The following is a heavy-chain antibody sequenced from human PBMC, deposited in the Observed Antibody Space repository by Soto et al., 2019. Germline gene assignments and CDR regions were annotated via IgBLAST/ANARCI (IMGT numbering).Heavy chain of an antibody. J-gene: IGHJ5*02. Sequence: PGGSLRVSCAASGLTFSSFPMSWVRQAPGKGLEWVSGISINGVRTYYTDSVKGRFTISRDDSENTLYLQMSSLRAEDTALYYCAKEKPGLSFLATWGQGTLVPVSS. D-gene: IGHD3-10*01. CDR2: ISINGVRT. CDR1: GLTFSSFP. V-gene: IGHV3-23*01. CDR3: AKEKPGLSFLAT.